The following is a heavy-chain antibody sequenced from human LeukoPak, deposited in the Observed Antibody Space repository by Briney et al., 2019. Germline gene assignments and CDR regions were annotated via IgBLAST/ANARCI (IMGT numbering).Heavy chain of an antibody. CDR1: GGTFSSYA. CDR2: IIPIFGTA. CDR3: ASGPTMITFGGPDDAFDI. J-gene: IGHJ3*02. Sequence: GASVKVSCKASGGTFSSYAISWVRQAPGQGLEWMGGIIPIFGTANYPQKFQGRVTITADKSTSTGYMELSSLRSEDTAVYYCASGPTMITFGGPDDAFDIWGQGTMVTVSS. V-gene: IGHV1-69*06. D-gene: IGHD3-16*01.